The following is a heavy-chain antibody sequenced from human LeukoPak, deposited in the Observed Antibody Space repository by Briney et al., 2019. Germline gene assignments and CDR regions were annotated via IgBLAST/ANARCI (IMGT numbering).Heavy chain of an antibody. Sequence: GVSLRLSCAASGFTFSSYGMHWVRQAPGKGLEWVAAISSDGSNKYYADSVKTRFTINRENSENHLYLQMHTLRGEHTAVYYCVRPLDYGDNYYF. V-gene: IGHV3-30*03. CDR2: ISSDGSNK. D-gene: IGHD4-23*01. CDR3: VRPLDYGDNYYF. CDR1: GFTFSSYG. J-gene: IGHJ4*01.